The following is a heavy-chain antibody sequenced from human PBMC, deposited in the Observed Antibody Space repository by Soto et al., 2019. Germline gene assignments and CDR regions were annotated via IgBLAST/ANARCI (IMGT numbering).Heavy chain of an antibody. CDR3: AKAIGYCTNGVCGDAFDI. D-gene: IGHD2-8*01. J-gene: IGHJ3*02. Sequence: EVQLVESGGGLVQPGRSLRLSCAASGFTFDDYVMHWVRQAPGKGLEWVSGISWNSGSIGYADSVKGRFTISRDNAKHSLYLQMNSLRAEDTALYYCAKAIGYCTNGVCGDAFDIWGQGTMVTVSS. CDR1: GFTFDDYV. V-gene: IGHV3-9*01. CDR2: ISWNSGSI.